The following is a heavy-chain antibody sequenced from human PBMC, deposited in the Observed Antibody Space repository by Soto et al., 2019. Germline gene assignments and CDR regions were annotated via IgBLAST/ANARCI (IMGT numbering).Heavy chain of an antibody. Sequence: KVSCKASGGTFNSYTINWVRQAPGQGLEWMGGIIPISSKTNYAQKFQGRVTITADTATRTAYMEVSSLTSEDTAEYYCAKISSGSFYYYAMDVWGPGTTVTVSS. J-gene: IGHJ6*02. D-gene: IGHD3-10*01. CDR2: IIPISSKT. V-gene: IGHV1-69*06. CDR1: GGTFNSYT. CDR3: AKISSGSFYYYAMDV.